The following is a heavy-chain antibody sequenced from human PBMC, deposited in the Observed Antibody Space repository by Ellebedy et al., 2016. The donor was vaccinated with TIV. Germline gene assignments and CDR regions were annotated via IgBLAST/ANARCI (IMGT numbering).Heavy chain of an antibody. J-gene: IGHJ6*02. CDR1: GYSITNHW. Sequence: GESLKISCKGSGYSITNHWIGWVRQMPGKGLEWMGIIDPRDSNSRYGPSFESHVTITADKSVGAAYLQWTSLKASDTAKYYCPRFGDTGKSVIYNLYYFYGMDVWGQGTTVTVS. CDR3: PRFGDTGKSVIYNLYYFYGMDV. CDR2: IDPRDSNS. D-gene: IGHD2-21*02. V-gene: IGHV5-51*01.